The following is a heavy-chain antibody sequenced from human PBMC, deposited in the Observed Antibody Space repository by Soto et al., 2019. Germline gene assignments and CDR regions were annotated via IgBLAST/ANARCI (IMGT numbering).Heavy chain of an antibody. J-gene: IGHJ4*02. CDR3: AKLSGDYHFSLDY. CDR2: IFHNGRT. Sequence: QVQLQESGPGLVKPSETLSLTCSVSGGSFSSYFWSWIRQPPGKGLEWIGYIFHNGRTSYNPSLKSRVSMSVDTSKSQFSLRLNSVTAADTAVYYCAKLSGDYHFSLDYWGQGILGTVSS. D-gene: IGHD3-3*01. CDR1: GGSFSSYF. V-gene: IGHV4-59*01.